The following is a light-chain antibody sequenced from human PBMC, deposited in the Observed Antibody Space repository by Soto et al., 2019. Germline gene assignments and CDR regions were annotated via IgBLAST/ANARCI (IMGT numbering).Light chain of an antibody. CDR3: QQSYGTPLT. CDR1: QSISNY. Sequence: DMEMTQSPSSLSASVGDRVTITCRASQSISNYLNWYQHKPGKVPKLLIYAASSLQSGVPTRFSXSGSGTDFTLTINSLQPEDFATYYCQQSYGTPLTFGGGTKIEIK. CDR2: AAS. J-gene: IGKJ4*01. V-gene: IGKV1-39*01.